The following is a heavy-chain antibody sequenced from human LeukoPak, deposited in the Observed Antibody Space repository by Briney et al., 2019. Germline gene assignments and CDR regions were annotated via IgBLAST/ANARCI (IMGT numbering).Heavy chain of an antibody. D-gene: IGHD3-22*01. V-gene: IGHV4-34*01. CDR2: INHSGST. CDR1: GGSFSGYY. Sequence: SETLSLTCAVYGGSFSGYYWSWIRQPPGKGLEWIGEINHSGSTNYNPSLKSRVTISVDTSKNQFSLKLSSVTAAYTAVYYCARGRTGRITMIVVVPFDYWGQGTLVTVSS. CDR3: ARGRTGRITMIVVVPFDY. J-gene: IGHJ4*02.